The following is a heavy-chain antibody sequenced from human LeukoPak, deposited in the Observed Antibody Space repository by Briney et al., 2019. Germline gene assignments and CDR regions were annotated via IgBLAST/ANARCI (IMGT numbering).Heavy chain of an antibody. CDR2: INSDGSST. CDR1: GFTFSNYW. CDR3: ARDPRYCTSTGCYDPNFDY. D-gene: IGHD2-2*01. J-gene: IGHJ4*02. V-gene: IGHV3-74*01. Sequence: GGSLRLSCAASGFTFSNYWMHWVRQAPGKGLVWVSRINSDGSSTSYADSVKGRFTISRDNAKNTLYLQMSSLRAEDTAVYYCARDPRYCTSTGCYDPNFDYWGQGTLVTVSS.